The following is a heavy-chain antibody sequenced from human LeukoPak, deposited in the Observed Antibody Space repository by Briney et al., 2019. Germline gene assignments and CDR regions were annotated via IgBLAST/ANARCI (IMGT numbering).Heavy chain of an antibody. J-gene: IGHJ4*02. D-gene: IGHD2-15*01. CDR1: GYSISSGYY. Sequence: SETLSLTCAVSGYSISSGYYWGWIRQPPGKGLEWIGSIYHSGSTYYNPSLKSRVTISVDTSKSQFSLKLSSVTAADTAVYYCARADIVVVVAATHFDYWGQGTLVTVSS. CDR3: ARADIVVVVAATHFDY. CDR2: IYHSGST. V-gene: IGHV4-38-2*01.